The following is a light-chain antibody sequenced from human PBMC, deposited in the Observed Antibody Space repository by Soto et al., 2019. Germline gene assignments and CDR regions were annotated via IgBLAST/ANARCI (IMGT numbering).Light chain of an antibody. CDR3: QPSYSAPIT. J-gene: IGKJ5*01. CDR2: AAS. CDR1: QTINIY. V-gene: IGKV1-39*01. Sequence: DIQMTQSPFSLSASVGDRVTITCRASQTINIYLSWYQQKPGKAPKFLIYAASNLQSGVPSRFSGSGSGTDFTLTISSLQPEDFATYYCQPSYSAPITFGQGTRLDIK.